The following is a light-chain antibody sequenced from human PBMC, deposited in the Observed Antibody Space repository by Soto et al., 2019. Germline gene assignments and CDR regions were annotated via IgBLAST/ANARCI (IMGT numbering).Light chain of an antibody. CDR1: QSVSSSY. Sequence: EIVLTHSPGTLSLSPGERATLSCRASQSVSSSYLAWYQQTPGQAPRLHIYGASSRATGIPDRFSGSGSGTDFTLTISRLEPEDFAVYYCQQYGSSLYTFGQGTKLEIK. V-gene: IGKV3-20*01. CDR2: GAS. J-gene: IGKJ2*01. CDR3: QQYGSSLYT.